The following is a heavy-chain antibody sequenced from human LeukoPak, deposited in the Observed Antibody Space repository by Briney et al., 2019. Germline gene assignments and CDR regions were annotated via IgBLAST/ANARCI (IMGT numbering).Heavy chain of an antibody. CDR1: GYTFTDYY. J-gene: IGHJ5*02. D-gene: IGHD7-27*01. CDR3: VRLGSSHWFDP. V-gene: IGHV1-2*02. CDR2: INPDSGDT. Sequence: ASVKVSCKASGYTFTDYYMYWVRQAPGQGLEWMGWINPDSGDTDYAQRFQGRVTVTWDTSTTTTYMELTSLTSDDTAVYYCVRLGSSHWFDPWGQGTLVTVSS.